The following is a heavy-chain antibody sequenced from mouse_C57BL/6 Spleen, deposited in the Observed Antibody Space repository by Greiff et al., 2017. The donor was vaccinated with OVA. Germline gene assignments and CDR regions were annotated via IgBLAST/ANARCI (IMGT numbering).Heavy chain of an antibody. D-gene: IGHD3-1*01. CDR1: GYTFTSYW. J-gene: IGHJ2*01. V-gene: IGHV1-52*01. CDR2: IDPSDSET. CDR3: ARGRATIEYYVDY. Sequence: VQLQQPGAELVRPGSSVKLSCKASGYTFTSYWMHWVKQRPIQGLEWIGNIDPSDSETHYNQKFKDKATLTVDKSSSTAYMQLISLTSEDSAVYYCARGRATIEYYVDYWGQGTTRTVSS.